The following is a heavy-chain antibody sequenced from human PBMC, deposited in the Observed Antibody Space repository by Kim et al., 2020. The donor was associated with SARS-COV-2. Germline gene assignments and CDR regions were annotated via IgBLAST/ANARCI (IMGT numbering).Heavy chain of an antibody. V-gene: IGHV6-1*01. CDR3: ATHASSNFYNKGLDV. J-gene: IGHJ6*02. CDR2: TYYRSKWYD. CDR1: GDSVSSSRAT. Sequence: SQTLSLTCGISGDSVSSSRATWNWIRQSPSRGLEWLGRTYYRSKWYDEYAVSVKSRITITPDTSKNQFSLQLNSVTPEDTAIYYCATHASSNFYNKGLDVWGHGTSVTVS. D-gene: IGHD4-4*01.